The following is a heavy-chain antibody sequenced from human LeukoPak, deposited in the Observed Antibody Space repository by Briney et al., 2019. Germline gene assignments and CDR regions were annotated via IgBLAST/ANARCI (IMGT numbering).Heavy chain of an antibody. CDR1: GFIFSNYA. Sequence: GGSLRLSCAASGFIFSNYAMTWVRQAPGKGLEWVAVISYDGSNKYYADFVKGRFTISRDNSKNTLYLQMNSLRAEDTAVYYCAKEGLLLLGEPLDYWGQGTLVTVSS. D-gene: IGHD3-16*01. V-gene: IGHV3-30*18. J-gene: IGHJ4*02. CDR3: AKEGLLLLGEPLDY. CDR2: ISYDGSNK.